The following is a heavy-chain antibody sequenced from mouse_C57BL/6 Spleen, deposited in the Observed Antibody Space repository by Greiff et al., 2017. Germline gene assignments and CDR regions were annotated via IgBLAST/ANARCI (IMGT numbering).Heavy chain of an antibody. CDR2: IRNKANGYTT. J-gene: IGHJ2*01. CDR1: GFTFTDYY. CDR3: ARLFSNYDYDRRYFDY. Sequence: EVHLVESGGGLVQPGGSLSLSCAASGFTFTDYYMSWVRQPPGKALEWLGFIRNKANGYTTEYSASVKGRFTISRDNSQSILYLQMNALRAEDSATYYCARLFSNYDYDRRYFDYWGQGTTLTVSS. V-gene: IGHV7-3*01. D-gene: IGHD2-4*01.